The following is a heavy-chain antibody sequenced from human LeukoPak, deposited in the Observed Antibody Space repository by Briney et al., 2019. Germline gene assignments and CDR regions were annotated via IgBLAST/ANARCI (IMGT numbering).Heavy chain of an antibody. J-gene: IGHJ4*02. V-gene: IGHV3-23*01. CDR3: AKGTLRYYNGSGRSTNY. CDR1: GFTFSSYA. Sequence: GGSLRLSCAASGFTFSSYAMSWVRQAPGKGLEWVSAISGSGGSTYYADSVKGRFTISRDNSKNTLYLQMNSLRAEDTAVYYCAKGTLRYYNGSGRSTNYWGQGTLVTVSS. D-gene: IGHD3-10*01. CDR2: ISGSGGST.